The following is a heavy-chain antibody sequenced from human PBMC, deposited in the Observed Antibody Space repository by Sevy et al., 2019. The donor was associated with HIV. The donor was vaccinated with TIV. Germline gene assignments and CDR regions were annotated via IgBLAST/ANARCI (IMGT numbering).Heavy chain of an antibody. J-gene: IGHJ3*02. CDR3: AKDRYDGSGYYPEGAFDI. V-gene: IGHV3-23*01. CDR1: GFTFSSYA. D-gene: IGHD3-22*01. CDR2: ISGSGGST. Sequence: GGSLRLSCAASGFTFSSYAMNWVRQAPGKGLEWVSTISGSGGSTYYGDSVKGRFTISRDNSKNTGYLQMSSLRTEDTALYYGAKDRYDGSGYYPEGAFDIWGQGTKVTVSS.